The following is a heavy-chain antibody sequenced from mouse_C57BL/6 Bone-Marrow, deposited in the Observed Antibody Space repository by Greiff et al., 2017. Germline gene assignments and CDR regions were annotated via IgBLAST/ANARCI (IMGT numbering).Heavy chain of an antibody. Sequence: EVKVEESGGGLVKPGGSLKLSCAASGFTFSSYAMSWVRQTPEKRLEWVATISDGGSYTYYPDNVKGRFTISRDNAKNNLYLQMSHLKSEDTAMYYCAREYYGSSWVDYWGQGTTLTVSS. CDR1: GFTFSSYA. CDR2: ISDGGSYT. J-gene: IGHJ2*01. D-gene: IGHD1-1*01. CDR3: AREYYGSSWVDY. V-gene: IGHV5-4*01.